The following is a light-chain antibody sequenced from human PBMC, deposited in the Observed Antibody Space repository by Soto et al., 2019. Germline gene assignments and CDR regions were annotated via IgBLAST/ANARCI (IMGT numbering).Light chain of an antibody. J-gene: IGLJ1*01. CDR1: SSDVGAFNY. V-gene: IGLV2-14*01. CDR3: CSYASGSIYV. CDR2: EVG. Sequence: QSALTQPASVSGSPGQSITISCTGTSSDVGAFNYVSWYLQYPGKAPKLMIYEVGNRPSGVSNRFSGSKSGNTASLTISGLQAEDEADYYCCSYASGSIYVFGTGTNHTVL.